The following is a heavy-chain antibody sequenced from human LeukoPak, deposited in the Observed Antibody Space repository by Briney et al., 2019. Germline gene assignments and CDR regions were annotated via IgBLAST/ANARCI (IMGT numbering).Heavy chain of an antibody. CDR1: GYTFTSYG. Sequence: ASVKVSCKASGYTFTSYGISLVRQAPGQGLEWMGWISAYNGNTNYAQKLQGRVTMTTDTSTSTAYMELRSLRSDDTAVYYCARGTYYDFWSGLDYWGQGTLVTVSS. CDR3: ARGTYYDFWSGLDY. CDR2: ISAYNGNT. D-gene: IGHD3-3*01. V-gene: IGHV1-18*01. J-gene: IGHJ4*02.